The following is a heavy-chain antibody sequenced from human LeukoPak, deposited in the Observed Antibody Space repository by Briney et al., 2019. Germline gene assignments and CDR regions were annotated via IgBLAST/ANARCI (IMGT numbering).Heavy chain of an antibody. D-gene: IGHD3-3*01. Sequence: ASVKVSCKASGGTFSSYAINWVRQAPGQGLEWMGRIIPIFGTANYAQKFQGRVTITTDESTSTAYMELSSLRSEDTAVYYCARGDRYYDFWSGPDWFDPWGQGTLVTVSS. CDR1: GGTFSSYA. J-gene: IGHJ5*02. CDR3: ARGDRYYDFWSGPDWFDP. CDR2: IIPIFGTA. V-gene: IGHV1-69*05.